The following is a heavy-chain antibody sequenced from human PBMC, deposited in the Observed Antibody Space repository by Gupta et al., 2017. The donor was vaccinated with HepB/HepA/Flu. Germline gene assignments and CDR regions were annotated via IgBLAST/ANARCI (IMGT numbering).Heavy chain of an antibody. Sequence: EVQLVESGGGSVQPGGSLRLSCVASGFSLSSHWMDWVRQAPGKGLEWVGNIKEDGTETYYVDSVRGRFTISRDNAKNSLHLQLSSLRIDDTAVYYCARKRGFLQLELWGQGTLVTVSS. J-gene: IGHJ4*02. CDR1: GFSLSSHW. V-gene: IGHV3-7*01. CDR2: IKEDGTET. D-gene: IGHD1-1*01. CDR3: ARKRGFLQLEL.